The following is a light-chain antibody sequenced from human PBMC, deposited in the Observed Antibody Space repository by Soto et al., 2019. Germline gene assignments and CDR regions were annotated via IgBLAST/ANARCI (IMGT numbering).Light chain of an antibody. Sequence: QSVLTQPASVSGSPGQSITISCTGTSSDVGGYNSVSWYQQHPGKAPKLMICEVSNRPSGVSNRFSGSKSGNTASLTISGLQAEDEADYYCSSYTSSSTRVFGTGTKLTVL. CDR3: SSYTSSSTRV. CDR2: EVS. V-gene: IGLV2-14*01. J-gene: IGLJ1*01. CDR1: SSDVGGYNS.